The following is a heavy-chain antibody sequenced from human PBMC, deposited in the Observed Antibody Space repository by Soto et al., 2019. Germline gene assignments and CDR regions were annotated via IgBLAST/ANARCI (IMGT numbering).Heavy chain of an antibody. CDR1: GSAFSDYY. V-gene: IGHV3-11*05. CDR3: ARIPPGYDPSEYHYGMDV. CDR2: LSTTGNYV. Sequence: QVQLVESGGALVKPGGSLRLSCAASGSAFSDYYMTWIRQAPGKGLEWVSFLSTTGNYVKYADSLKGRFTISRDNARNSLYLQMHSLRVEDTAVYYCARIPPGYDPSEYHYGMDVWGQGTTVTVSS. J-gene: IGHJ6*02. D-gene: IGHD3-3*01.